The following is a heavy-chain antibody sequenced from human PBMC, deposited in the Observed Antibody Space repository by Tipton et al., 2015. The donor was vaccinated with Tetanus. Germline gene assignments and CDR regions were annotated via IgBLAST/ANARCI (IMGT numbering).Heavy chain of an antibody. CDR3: AGDRGDYICYGMDV. J-gene: IGHJ6*02. CDR1: GYTFTGYY. V-gene: IGHV1-2*02. D-gene: IGHD3-22*01. Sequence: QLVQSGAEVKKPGASVKVSCKASGYTFTGYYIYWVRQAPGQGLEWMGWIDPNSGGTVYAQKFQGRVPMTRDTSISTAYMELSSLRSDDAAVCYCAGDRGDYICYGMDVWGPGTAVTVS. CDR2: IDPNSGGT.